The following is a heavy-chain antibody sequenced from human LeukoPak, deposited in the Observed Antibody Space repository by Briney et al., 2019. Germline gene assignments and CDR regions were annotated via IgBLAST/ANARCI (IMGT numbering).Heavy chain of an antibody. D-gene: IGHD7-27*01. CDR2: IYYSGSI. Sequence: SETLSLTCTVSGGSIYSSSYYWAWTRQPPGKGLEWIGCIYYSGSISYSPSLKSRVTISIETSKNQFSLKLNSVTAADTAVYYCATHPYSIWGSTSNFDYWGQGTLVTVSS. V-gene: IGHV4-39*01. CDR1: GGSIYSSSYY. CDR3: ATHPYSIWGSTSNFDY. J-gene: IGHJ4*02.